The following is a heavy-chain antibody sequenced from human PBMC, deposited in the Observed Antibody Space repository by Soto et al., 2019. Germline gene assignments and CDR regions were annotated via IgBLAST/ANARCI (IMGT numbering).Heavy chain of an antibody. V-gene: IGHV3-7*01. D-gene: IGHD6-19*01. J-gene: IGHJ4*02. CDR2: IKQDGSEK. Sequence: EVQLVESGGGLVQPGGSLRLSCAASGFTFSSYWMSWVRQAPGKGLEWVANIKQDGSEKYYVDSVKGRFTISRDNAKNSLYLQMNSLRAEDTAVYYCARDYLIAVAGARRYFDYWGQGTLVTVSS. CDR3: ARDYLIAVAGARRYFDY. CDR1: GFTFSSYW.